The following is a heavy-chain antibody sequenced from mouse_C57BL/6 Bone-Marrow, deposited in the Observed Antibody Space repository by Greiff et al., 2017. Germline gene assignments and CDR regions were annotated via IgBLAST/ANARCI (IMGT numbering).Heavy chain of an antibody. J-gene: IGHJ1*03. CDR2: IYPGSGST. CDR3: ARPYYSNYWYFDV. Sequence: QVQLQQSGAELVKPGASVKMSCKASGYTFTSYWITWVKQRPGQGLEWIGDIYPGSGSTNYNEKFKSKATLTVDTSSSTAYMQTSSLTSEDSAVYYCARPYYSNYWYFDVWGTGTTVTVSS. D-gene: IGHD2-5*01. CDR1: GYTFTSYW. V-gene: IGHV1-55*01.